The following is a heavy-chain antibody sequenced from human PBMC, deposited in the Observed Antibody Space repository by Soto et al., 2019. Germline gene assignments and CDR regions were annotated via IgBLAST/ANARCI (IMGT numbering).Heavy chain of an antibody. J-gene: IGHJ4*02. CDR3: ARHDLPGGTYVGGFDY. D-gene: IGHD1-26*01. Sequence: EVQLVQSGEEVKKPGESLKISCKGSGYSFTSYWIGWVRQMPGKGLEWMGIIYPGDSDTRYSTSFQGQVTISADKTISTAYLQWSSLKASATAMYYCARHDLPGGTYVGGFDYWGQGTLVTVSS. CDR2: IYPGDSDT. CDR1: GYSFTSYW. V-gene: IGHV5-51*01.